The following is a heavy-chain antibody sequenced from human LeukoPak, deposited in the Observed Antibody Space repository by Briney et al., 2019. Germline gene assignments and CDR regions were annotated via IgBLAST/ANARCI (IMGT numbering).Heavy chain of an antibody. CDR3: ARVDQVIVVVPASRYYYYYYMDV. J-gene: IGHJ6*03. V-gene: IGHV3-11*04. D-gene: IGHD2-2*01. CDR1: GFTFSDSY. Sequence: GGSLRLSCAASGFTFSDSYMTWIRQAPGKGLEWVSYISNSGDKTYYADSVKGRFTISRDNSKNTLYLQMNSLRAEDTAVYYCARVDQVIVVVPASRYYYYYYMDVWGKGTTVTVSS. CDR2: ISNSGDKT.